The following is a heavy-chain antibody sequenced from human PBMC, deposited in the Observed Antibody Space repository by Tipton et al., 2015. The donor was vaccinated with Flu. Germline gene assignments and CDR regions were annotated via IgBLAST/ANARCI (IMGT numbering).Heavy chain of an antibody. Sequence: TLSLTCTVSSGSIRSTNYVCAWIRQPPGKRLELIGSIFPRGTTYYNPSLKSRVTISVDTSKNLFSLKLSSVTAADTAIYYCARQGTGTTQWSFDYWGRGTLVTVSS. CDR2: IFPRGTT. D-gene: IGHD1-7*01. V-gene: IGHV4-39*01. CDR1: SGSIRSTNYV. CDR3: ARQGTGTTQWSFDY. J-gene: IGHJ4*02.